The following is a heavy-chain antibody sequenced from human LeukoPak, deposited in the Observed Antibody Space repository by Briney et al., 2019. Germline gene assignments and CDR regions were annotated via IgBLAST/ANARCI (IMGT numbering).Heavy chain of an antibody. V-gene: IGHV1-2*06. CDR3: ARGAKSGYNYRAYYFDY. J-gene: IGHJ4*02. CDR2: INPNSGGT. Sequence: ASVKVSCKASGYTFTGYYMHWVRQAPGQGLEWMGRINPNSGGTNYAQKFQGRVTMTRDTSISTAYMELSRLRSDDTAVYYCARGAKSGYNYRAYYFDYWGQGTLVTVSS. D-gene: IGHD5-24*01. CDR1: GYTFTGYY.